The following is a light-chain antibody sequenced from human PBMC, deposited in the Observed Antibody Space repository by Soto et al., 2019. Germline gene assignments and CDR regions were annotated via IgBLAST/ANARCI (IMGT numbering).Light chain of an antibody. V-gene: IGKV3-20*01. CDR1: QSVSSSY. CDR2: GAS. J-gene: IGKJ1*01. Sequence: EIVLTQSPGTLSLSPGERATLSCRASQSVSSSYLAWYQQKPGQAPRLLIYGASSRATGIPDRFSGSGSGTDFTLTISRLELEDFAVYYCQQYGSSQWTFGQGTKVEIK. CDR3: QQYGSSQWT.